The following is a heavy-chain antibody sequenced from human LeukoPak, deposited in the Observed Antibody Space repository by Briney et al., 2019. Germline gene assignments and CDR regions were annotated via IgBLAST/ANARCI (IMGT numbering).Heavy chain of an antibody. Sequence: ASVKVSCKVSGYTLTELSMHWVRQAPGKGLEWVGGFDPEDGETIYAQKFQGRVTMTEDTSTDTAYMELSSLRSEDTALYYCETEIRYFDWYSWGQGTLVTVSS. CDR1: GYTLTELS. CDR3: ETEIRYFDWYS. V-gene: IGHV1-24*01. D-gene: IGHD3-9*01. CDR2: FDPEDGET. J-gene: IGHJ4*02.